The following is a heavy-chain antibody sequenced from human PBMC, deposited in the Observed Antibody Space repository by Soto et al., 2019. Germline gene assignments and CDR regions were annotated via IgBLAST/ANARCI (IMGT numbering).Heavy chain of an antibody. CDR3: AHSPARVRMYFDL. Sequence: QITLKESGPTLVKPTQTLTLTCTFSGFSLRTSGVGVGWIRQPPGKALEWLALIYWDDEKCYSPSLKSRLTIIKDTSKNQVVLIMTNMDPVDTATYYCAHSPARVRMYFDLWGRGTLVTVSS. CDR1: GFSLRTSGVG. D-gene: IGHD2-8*01. V-gene: IGHV2-5*02. CDR2: IYWDDEK. J-gene: IGHJ2*01.